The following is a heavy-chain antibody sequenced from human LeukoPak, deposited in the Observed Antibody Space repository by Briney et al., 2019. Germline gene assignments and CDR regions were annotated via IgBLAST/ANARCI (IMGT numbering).Heavy chain of an antibody. CDR1: GYSISSGYY. Sequence: PSETLSLTCAVSGYSISSGYYWAWIRQPPGKGLEWIGSIYHSGSTSYNPSLKSRVTISVDTSKNQFSLKLSSVPAADTAVYYCARARGSYRDDAFDIWGQGTMVTVSS. D-gene: IGHD1-26*01. V-gene: IGHV4-38-2*01. J-gene: IGHJ3*02. CDR2: IYHSGST. CDR3: ARARGSYRDDAFDI.